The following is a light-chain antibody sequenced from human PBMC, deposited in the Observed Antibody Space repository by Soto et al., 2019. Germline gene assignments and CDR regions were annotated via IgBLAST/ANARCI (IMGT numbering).Light chain of an antibody. J-gene: IGLJ3*02. V-gene: IGLV2-11*01. CDR2: DVN. CDR1: SSDVGGYKY. CDR3: CSYAGKSLV. Sequence: QSALTQPRSVSGSPGQSVTISCTGTSSDVGGYKYVSWYQQYPGKVPKLLIHDVNKRRSGVPDRFSGSKSGNTASLTISGLQAEDEADYYCCSYAGKSLVFGGGTKVTVL.